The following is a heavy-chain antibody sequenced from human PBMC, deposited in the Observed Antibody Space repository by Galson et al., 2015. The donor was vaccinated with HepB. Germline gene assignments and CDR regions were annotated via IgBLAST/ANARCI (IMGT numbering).Heavy chain of an antibody. J-gene: IGHJ6*02. CDR2: IIPMFGAP. V-gene: IGHV1-69*06. CDR1: GYTFSTYG. CDR3: ALIPGMAVSGGLSYYYYAIDV. D-gene: IGHD3-10*01. Sequence: SVKVSCKGSGYTFSTYGINWVRQAPGQGLEWMGGIIPMFGAPHYAQKFKGRATINADKSTTTAHLELNSLTSEDTAIYYCALIPGMAVSGGLSYYYYAIDVWGQGTPVTVSS.